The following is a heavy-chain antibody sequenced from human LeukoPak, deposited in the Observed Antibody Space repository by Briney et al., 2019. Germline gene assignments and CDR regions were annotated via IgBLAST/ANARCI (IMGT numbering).Heavy chain of an antibody. D-gene: IGHD3-22*01. J-gene: IGHJ5*02. V-gene: IGHV1-69*13. CDR3: ARGLVGYYDSSGPREYNWFDP. CDR1: GGTFSSYA. Sequence: SVKVSCTASGGTFSSYAISWVRQAPGQGLEWMGGIIPIFGTANYAQKFQGRVTITADESTSTAYMELSSLRSEDTAVYYCARGLVGYYDSSGPREYNWFDPWGQGTLVTVSS. CDR2: IIPIFGTA.